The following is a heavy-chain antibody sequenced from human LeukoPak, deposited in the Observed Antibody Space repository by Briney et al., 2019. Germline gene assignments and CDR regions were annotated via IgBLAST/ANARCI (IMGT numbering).Heavy chain of an antibody. CDR3: ARGGPTYYYDSSGYPLDY. CDR1: GGSISSGGYY. V-gene: IGHV4-31*03. D-gene: IGHD3-22*01. Sequence: PSETLSLTCTVSGGSISSGGYYWSWIRQHPGKGLEWIGYIYYSGSTYYNPSLKSRVTISVDTSKNQFSLKLSSVTAADTAVYFCARGGPTYYYDSSGYPLDYWGQGTLVTVSS. J-gene: IGHJ4*02. CDR2: IYYSGST.